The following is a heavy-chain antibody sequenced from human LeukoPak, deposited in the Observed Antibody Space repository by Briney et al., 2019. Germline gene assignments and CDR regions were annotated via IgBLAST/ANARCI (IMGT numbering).Heavy chain of an antibody. V-gene: IGHV1-2*02. D-gene: IGHD6-13*01. Sequence: VASVKVSCKASGYTFTGYYMHWVRQAPGQGLEWMGWINPNSGGTNYAQKFQGRVTMTRDTSISTAYMELSRLRSDDTAVYYCASLHTIAAAGTRYFDYWGQGTLVTVSS. J-gene: IGHJ4*02. CDR1: GYTFTGYY. CDR3: ASLHTIAAAGTRYFDY. CDR2: INPNSGGT.